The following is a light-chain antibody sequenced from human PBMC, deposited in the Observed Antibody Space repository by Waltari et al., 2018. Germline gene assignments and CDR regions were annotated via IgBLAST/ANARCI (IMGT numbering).Light chain of an antibody. Sequence: QSALPHPASVSGPPAQSIPISCTATNTHVGGYHYVSWYQQHPGKAPKLMIYDVRNRPSGFSNRFSGSKSGNTASLTISGLQAEDEADYYCSSYTSSSTLWVFGGGTKLTVL. V-gene: IGLV2-14*03. CDR1: NTHVGGYHY. CDR3: SSYTSSSTLWV. J-gene: IGLJ3*02. CDR2: DVR.